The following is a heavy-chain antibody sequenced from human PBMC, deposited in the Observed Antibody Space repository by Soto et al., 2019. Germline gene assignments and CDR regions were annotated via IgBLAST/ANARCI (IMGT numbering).Heavy chain of an antibody. D-gene: IGHD4-17*01. Sequence: EVQLVESGGGLVQPGGSLKLSCAASGFAFSSYSMNWVRQAPGKGLEWVSYISGSSRTTSYADSVKGRFTISRDTAKKSLFLQMNSLTYEDTAVYYCARSYNDYGCFDDWGQGALVTVSP. J-gene: IGHJ4*02. V-gene: IGHV3-48*02. CDR3: ARSYNDYGCFDD. CDR2: ISGSSRTT. CDR1: GFAFSSYS.